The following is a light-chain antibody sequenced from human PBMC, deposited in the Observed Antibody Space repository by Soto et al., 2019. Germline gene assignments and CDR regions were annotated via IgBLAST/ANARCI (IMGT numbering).Light chain of an antibody. Sequence: QSALTQPPSTSGTPGQSVTISCSESGSNIGNNYVYWYQKVPGTAPKLLISRNDQRPSGVPDRFSGSKSGTSASLAISGLRSEDEADYYCATWDDSLSGGVFGGGTKLTVL. CDR3: ATWDDSLSGGV. CDR2: RND. CDR1: GSNIGNNY. V-gene: IGLV1-47*01. J-gene: IGLJ3*02.